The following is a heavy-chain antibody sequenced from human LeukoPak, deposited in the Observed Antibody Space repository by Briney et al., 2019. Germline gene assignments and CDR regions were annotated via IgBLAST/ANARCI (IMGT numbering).Heavy chain of an antibody. CDR1: GGSISSYY. D-gene: IGHD3-10*01. Sequence: SETLSLTCGVSGGSISSYYWSWIRQPPGKGLEWIGEINHSGSTNYNPSLKSRVTISVDTSKNQFSLNLSSVTAADTAVYYCARRIWFGELLYGTLDYWGQGTLVTVSS. J-gene: IGHJ4*02. CDR2: INHSGST. CDR3: ARRIWFGELLYGTLDY. V-gene: IGHV4-34*01.